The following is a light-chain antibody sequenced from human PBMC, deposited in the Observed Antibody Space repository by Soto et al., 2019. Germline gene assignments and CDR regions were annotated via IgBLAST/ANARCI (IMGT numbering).Light chain of an antibody. Sequence: EKVMTQSPATLSVSPGERATLSCRASESVSSDVAWYQQKAGQAPRLLIYGASTRATGIPARFSGSGSGTEFTLTISSLASEDFAVYYCQHYNNWWTFGQGTKVEIK. CDR3: QHYNNWWT. J-gene: IGKJ1*01. V-gene: IGKV3-15*01. CDR2: GAS. CDR1: ESVSSD.